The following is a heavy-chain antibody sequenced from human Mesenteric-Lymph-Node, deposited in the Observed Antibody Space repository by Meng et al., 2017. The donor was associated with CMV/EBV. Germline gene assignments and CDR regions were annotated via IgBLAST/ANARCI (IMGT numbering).Heavy chain of an antibody. Sequence: GESLKISCVASGFTFSSSYMSWIRQAPGKGLEWVSVIYSGGSSTYYADSVKGRFTISRDNSKNTLYLQMNSLRAEDTAVYYCAKAAMIGKYRSYYFDYWGQGTLVTVSS. V-gene: IGHV3-23*03. CDR1: GFTFSSSY. CDR2: IYSGGSST. J-gene: IGHJ4*02. CDR3: AKAAMIGKYRSYYFDY. D-gene: IGHD5-18*01.